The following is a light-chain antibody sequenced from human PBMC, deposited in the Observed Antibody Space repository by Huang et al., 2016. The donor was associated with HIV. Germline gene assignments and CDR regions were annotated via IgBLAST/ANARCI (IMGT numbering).Light chain of an antibody. J-gene: IGKJ5*01. Sequence: DILLTQSPSSLSASVGDRVTITCRASQNINTYLNWYQQKPGKAPKLLIHAVSTLQTGVPSRFSGSGSGTDFTLTVNSLQPEDSATYYCQQGYSALITFGQGTRL. CDR3: QQGYSALIT. CDR1: QNINTY. CDR2: AVS. V-gene: IGKV1-39*01.